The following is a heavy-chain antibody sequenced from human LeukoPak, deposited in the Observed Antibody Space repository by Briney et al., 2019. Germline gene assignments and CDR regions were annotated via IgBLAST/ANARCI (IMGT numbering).Heavy chain of an antibody. CDR1: GFTFDDYA. Sequence: PGGSLRLSCAASGFTFDDYAMHWVRQAPGKGLEWVSGISWNSGSIGYADSVKGRFTISRDNAKNPLYLQMSSLRAEDTALYYCATGRGSYYYFDYWGQGTLVTVSS. CDR2: ISWNSGSI. D-gene: IGHD1-26*01. V-gene: IGHV3-9*01. J-gene: IGHJ4*02. CDR3: ATGRGSYYYFDY.